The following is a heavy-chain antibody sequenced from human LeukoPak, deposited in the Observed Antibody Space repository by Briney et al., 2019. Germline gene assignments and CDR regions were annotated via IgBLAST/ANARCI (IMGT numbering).Heavy chain of an antibody. Sequence: SETLSLTCTVSGGSIGSYYWSWIRQPPGKGLEWIAYIYYSGSTNYNPSLKSRVTISVDTSKNQLSLKLSSVTAADTAVYYCARHGVAVAGSSLYYYMDVWGKGTTVTVSS. J-gene: IGHJ6*03. CDR1: GGSIGSYY. CDR2: IYYSGST. V-gene: IGHV4-59*08. D-gene: IGHD6-19*01. CDR3: ARHGVAVAGSSLYYYMDV.